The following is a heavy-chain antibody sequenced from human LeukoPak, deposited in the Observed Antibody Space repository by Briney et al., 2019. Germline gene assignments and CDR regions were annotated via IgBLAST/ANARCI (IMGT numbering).Heavy chain of an antibody. CDR3: AREGKAFDV. J-gene: IGHJ3*01. V-gene: IGHV3-21*01. Sequence: GGSLRLSCAASGFTFNNYGMNWVRQAPGKGLEGVSLITGSGSSTFYADSVKGRFTISRDNAKNSLYLQMNNLRAEDTAVYYCAREGKAFDVWGQGTMVTVSS. CDR1: GFTFNNYG. D-gene: IGHD3-10*01. CDR2: ITGSGSST.